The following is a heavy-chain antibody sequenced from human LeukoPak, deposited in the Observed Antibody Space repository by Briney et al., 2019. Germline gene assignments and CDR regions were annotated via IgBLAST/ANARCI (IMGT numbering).Heavy chain of an antibody. Sequence: SETLSLTCTVSGGSISSYYWSWIRQPPGKGLEWIGYIYYSGSTNYNPSLKSRVTISVDTSKNQFSLKLSSVTAADTAVYYCASSGLPGWYFYYLGQGTLVTVSS. CDR2: IYYSGST. CDR3: ASSGLPGWYFYY. J-gene: IGHJ4*02. D-gene: IGHD6-19*01. V-gene: IGHV4-59*01. CDR1: GGSISSYY.